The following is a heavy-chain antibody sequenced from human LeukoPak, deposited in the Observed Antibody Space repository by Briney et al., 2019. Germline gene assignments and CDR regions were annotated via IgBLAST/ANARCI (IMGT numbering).Heavy chain of an antibody. D-gene: IGHD1-26*01. CDR2: IYYSGST. CDR1: GGSISSYY. Sequence: PSETLSLTCTVSGGSISSYYWSWIRQPPGKGLEWIGYIYYSGSTNYNPSLKSRVTISVETSKNQFSLKLSSVTAADTAVYYCARDAYGGGWADYWGQGTLVTVSS. V-gene: IGHV4-59*01. J-gene: IGHJ4*02. CDR3: ARDAYGGGWADY.